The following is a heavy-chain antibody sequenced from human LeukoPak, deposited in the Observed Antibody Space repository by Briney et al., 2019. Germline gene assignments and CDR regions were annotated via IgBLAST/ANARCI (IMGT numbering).Heavy chain of an antibody. CDR2: IRGYDGYT. Sequence: GGSLRLSYAASGFVFRENDMNWVRQAPGKGLEWVSGIRGYDGYTDYADSVRGRFTISRDNSRDTLFLEMSNLRIEDTAIYYCAKNFSMMVFWGPGTQVTVSS. V-gene: IGHV3-23*01. D-gene: IGHD3-22*01. CDR1: GFVFREND. CDR3: AKNFSMMVF. J-gene: IGHJ4*02.